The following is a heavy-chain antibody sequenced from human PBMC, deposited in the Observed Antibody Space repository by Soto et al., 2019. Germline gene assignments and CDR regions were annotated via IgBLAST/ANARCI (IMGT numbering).Heavy chain of an antibody. V-gene: IGHV4-34*01. J-gene: IGHJ4*02. CDR2: INHSGST. D-gene: IGHD2-2*01. Sequence: QVQLQQWGAGLLKPSETLSLTCAVYGGSFSGYYWSWIRQPPGKGLEWIGEINHSGSTNYNPSLKSRVTISVDTSKNQFSLKLSSVTAADSAVYYCARAGDIVLVPAAMDRALDYWGQGTLVTVSS. CDR1: GGSFSGYY. CDR3: ARAGDIVLVPAAMDRALDY.